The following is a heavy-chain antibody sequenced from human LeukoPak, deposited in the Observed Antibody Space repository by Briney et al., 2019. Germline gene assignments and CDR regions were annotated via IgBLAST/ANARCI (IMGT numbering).Heavy chain of an antibody. J-gene: IGHJ6*02. Sequence: ASVKVSCKASGYTFTGYYVHWVRQAPGQGLEWMGWINPNSGGTNYAQKFQGRVTMTRDTSISTAYMELSRLRSDDTAVYYCAREKVFGVVNLYYYGMDVWGQGTTVTVSS. CDR2: INPNSGGT. CDR3: AREKVFGVVNLYYYGMDV. D-gene: IGHD3-3*01. CDR1: GYTFTGYY. V-gene: IGHV1-2*02.